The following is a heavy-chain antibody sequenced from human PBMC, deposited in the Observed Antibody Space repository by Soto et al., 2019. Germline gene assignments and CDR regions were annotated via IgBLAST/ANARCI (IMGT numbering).Heavy chain of an antibody. Sequence: PGGSLRLSCAASGFTFSSYAMSWVRQAPGKGLEWVSAISGSGGSTYYADSVKGRFTIPRDNSKNTLYLQMNSLRAEDTAVYYCAKEGAWQDTAMVCYYYYGMDVWGQRTTVSGSS. V-gene: IGHV3-23*01. CDR2: ISGSGGST. J-gene: IGHJ6*01. CDR3: AKEGAWQDTAMVCYYYYGMDV. CDR1: GFTFSSYA. D-gene: IGHD5-18*01.